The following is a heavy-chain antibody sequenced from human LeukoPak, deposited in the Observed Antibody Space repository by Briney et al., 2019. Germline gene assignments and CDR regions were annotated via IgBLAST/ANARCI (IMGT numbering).Heavy chain of an antibody. CDR2: ISYDGSNK. D-gene: IGHD6-19*01. J-gene: IGHJ4*02. CDR3: ARPYLYASGWHYFDY. CDR1: GFTFRSYA. Sequence: GGSLRLSCTASGFTFRSYAMHWVRQAPGKGLEWVAIISYDGSNKNYADSVKGRFTISRDDSKNTVYLQMNSLRVEDTAVYYCARPYLYASGWHYFDYWGQGTLVPVSS. V-gene: IGHV3-30*04.